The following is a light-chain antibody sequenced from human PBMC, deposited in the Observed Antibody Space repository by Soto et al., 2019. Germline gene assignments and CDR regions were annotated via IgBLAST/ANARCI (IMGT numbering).Light chain of an antibody. CDR2: GAS. V-gene: IGKV3-15*01. Sequence: EIVMTQSPGTLSVSPGERATLSCRASQSISSNLAWYQQKPGQSPRLLISGASARATGIPARFSGSGSGTEFTLSISSLQSEDFAVYYCQQYSHWPLTFGGGTKVDIK. J-gene: IGKJ4*01. CDR1: QSISSN. CDR3: QQYSHWPLT.